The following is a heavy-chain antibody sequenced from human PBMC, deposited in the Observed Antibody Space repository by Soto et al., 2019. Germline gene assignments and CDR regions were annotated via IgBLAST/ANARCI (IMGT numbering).Heavy chain of an antibody. CDR1: GGSISGYY. V-gene: IGHV4-59*08. D-gene: IGHD3-22*01. CDR2: IYYSGST. Sequence: SETLSLTCTVSGGSISGYYWSWIRQPPGKGLEWIGYIYYSGSTNYNPSLKSRVTISVDTSKNQFSLKLSSVTAADTAVYYCARYYYDSSGYYEDYWGQGTLVTVSS. J-gene: IGHJ4*02. CDR3: ARYYYDSSGYYEDY.